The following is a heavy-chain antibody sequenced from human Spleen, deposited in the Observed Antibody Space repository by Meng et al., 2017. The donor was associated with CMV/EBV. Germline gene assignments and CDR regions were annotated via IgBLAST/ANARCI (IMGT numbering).Heavy chain of an antibody. D-gene: IGHD3-10*01. CDR3: ARDYYASGSFDY. CDR2: INQDGSVK. J-gene: IGHJ4*02. CDR1: GFTFSNYW. Sequence: ETLSLTCAASGFTFSNYWMNWVRQAPGKGLEWVANINQDGSVKHYVDSLKGRFTISRDNAKNSLYLQMTSLRADDTAVYYCARDYYASGSFDYWGQGTLVTVSS. V-gene: IGHV3-7*01.